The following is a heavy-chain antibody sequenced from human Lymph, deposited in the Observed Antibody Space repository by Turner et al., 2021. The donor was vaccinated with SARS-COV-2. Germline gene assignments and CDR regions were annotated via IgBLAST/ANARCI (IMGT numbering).Heavy chain of an antibody. CDR1: GGSFSGYY. CDR3: ARLNPPEVGGGDWFDP. CDR2: INNSWST. Sequence: QLQLQPCAAGLLQPSAPLSLTCAVYGGSFSGYYWSWWRQPPGQGLEWIGEINNSWSTNYNPALRSRIPLSGDTSKNQFSLKRSTVTCAETAVYYRARLNPPEVGGGDWFDPWGQGTLVTVSS. D-gene: IGHD2-21*01. V-gene: IGHV4-34*01. J-gene: IGHJ5*02.